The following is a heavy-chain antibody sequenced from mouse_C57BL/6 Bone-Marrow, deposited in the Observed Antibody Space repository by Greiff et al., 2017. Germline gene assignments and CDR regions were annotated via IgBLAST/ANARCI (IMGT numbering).Heavy chain of an antibody. D-gene: IGHD1-1*01. CDR1: GFTFSSYA. CDR3: ADYYGGAY. CDR2: ISDGGSYT. J-gene: IGHJ3*01. Sequence: DVKLVESGGGLVKPGGSLKLSCAASGFTFSSYAMSWVRQTPEKRLEWVATISDGGSYTYYPDNVKGRITISRDNAKNNLYLQMSHLKSEDTAMYYCADYYGGAYWGQGTLVTVSA. V-gene: IGHV5-4*03.